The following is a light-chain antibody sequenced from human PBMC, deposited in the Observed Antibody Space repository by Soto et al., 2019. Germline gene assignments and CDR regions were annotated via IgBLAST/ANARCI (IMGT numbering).Light chain of an antibody. J-gene: IGLJ1*01. CDR1: STDVGGYNY. Sequence: QSVLTQPRSVSGSPGQSVTISCTGTSTDVGGYNYVSWYQQHPGKVPKLMLYDVSKRPSGVPVRFSGSKSGNTASLTIFVLQAEDEADYYCCSYAGRDTLYVFGSGTKVTVL. CDR2: DVS. CDR3: CSYAGRDTLYV. V-gene: IGLV2-11*01.